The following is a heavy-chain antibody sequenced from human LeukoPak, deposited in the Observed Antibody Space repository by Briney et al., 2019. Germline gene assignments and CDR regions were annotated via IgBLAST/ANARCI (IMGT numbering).Heavy chain of an antibody. CDR2: INHSGST. J-gene: IGHJ4*02. CDR3: ASRGPKGRDF. V-gene: IGHV4-34*01. D-gene: IGHD3-10*01. Sequence: SETLSLTCAVYGGSFSGYYLSWIRQPPGKGLEWIGEINHSGSTNYNPSLKSRVTISVDTSKNQFSLKLSSVTAADTAVYYCASRGPKGRDFWGQGPLVTVSS. CDR1: GGSFSGYY.